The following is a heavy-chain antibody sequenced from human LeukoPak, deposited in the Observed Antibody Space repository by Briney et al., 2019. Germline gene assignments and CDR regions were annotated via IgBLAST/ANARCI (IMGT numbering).Heavy chain of an antibody. Sequence: PGGSLRLSCAASGFTFSNYEMNWVRQAPGKGLERVSYISSSGSTLYYADSVKGRFTISRDNAKNSLYLQMNSLRAEDTAVYYCARRSGYDGSFDYWGQGTLVTVSS. CDR2: ISSSGSTL. J-gene: IGHJ4*02. CDR3: ARRSGYDGSFDY. D-gene: IGHD5-12*01. V-gene: IGHV3-48*03. CDR1: GFTFSNYE.